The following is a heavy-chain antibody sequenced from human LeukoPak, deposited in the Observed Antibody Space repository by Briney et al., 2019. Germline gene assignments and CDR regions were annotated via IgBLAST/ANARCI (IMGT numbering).Heavy chain of an antibody. CDR1: GYTFSGYY. J-gene: IGHJ4*02. Sequence: GASVKVSRKAFGYTFSGYYMHWVRQAPGQGLEWMGRINPNSGGTDYAEKFQGRVTMTRDTSISTAYMELSRLRSDDTAVYHCARDGFDNWGQGTLVTVSS. CDR2: INPNSGGT. V-gene: IGHV1-2*06. CDR3: ARDGFDN.